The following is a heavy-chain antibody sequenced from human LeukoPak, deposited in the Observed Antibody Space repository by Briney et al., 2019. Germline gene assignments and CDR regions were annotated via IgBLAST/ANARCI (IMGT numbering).Heavy chain of an antibody. V-gene: IGHV3-21*01. CDR1: GFTFSSYS. D-gene: IGHD5-24*01. CDR2: ISSSSYI. CDR3: ARGRDGSQSPIDD. Sequence: GGSLRLSCAASGFTFSSYSMNWVRQAPGKGLEWVSSISSSSYIYYADSVRGRFTISRDNAKNSLYLQMNSLRAGDTAVYYCARGRDGSQSPIDDWGQGTLVTVSS. J-gene: IGHJ4*02.